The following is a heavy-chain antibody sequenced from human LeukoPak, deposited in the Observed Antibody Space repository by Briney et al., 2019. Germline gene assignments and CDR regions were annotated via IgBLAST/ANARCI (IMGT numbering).Heavy chain of an antibody. Sequence: PGGSLTLSCAASGYTFSGSAMHWVRQASGKGLEWVGRIRSKANSYATAYAASGKGRFTISRDDSKNTAYLQMNSLKTEDTTVHYCTRHAVMTTVTAGSADYYYGTDVWGQGTTVTVSS. V-gene: IGHV3-73*01. D-gene: IGHD4-17*01. CDR1: GYTFSGSA. CDR3: TRHAVMTTVTAGSADYYYGTDV. CDR2: IRSKANSYAT. J-gene: IGHJ6*02.